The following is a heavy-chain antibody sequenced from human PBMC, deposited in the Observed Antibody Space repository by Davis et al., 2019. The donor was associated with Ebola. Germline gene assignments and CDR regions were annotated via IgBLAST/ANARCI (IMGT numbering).Heavy chain of an antibody. D-gene: IGHD2-15*01. CDR2: INPNSGGT. CDR3: ARDSLYCSGGSCSNWFDP. Sequence: ASVKVSCKASGYTFTGYYMHWVRQAPGQGLEWMGWINPNSGGTNYSQKFQGRVTITRDTSASTAYMELSSLRSEDTAVYYCARDSLYCSGGSCSNWFDPWGQGTLVTVSS. V-gene: IGHV1-2*02. J-gene: IGHJ5*02. CDR1: GYTFTGYY.